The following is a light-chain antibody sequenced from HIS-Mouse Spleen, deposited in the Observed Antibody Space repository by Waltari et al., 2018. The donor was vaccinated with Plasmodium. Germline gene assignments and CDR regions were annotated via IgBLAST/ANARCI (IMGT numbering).Light chain of an antibody. CDR2: SNN. Sequence: QSVLTQPPSASGTPGQRVTIAYSGSSSNIGRNTVNWYQQLPGTAPKLPIYSNNQRPSGVPDRFSGSKSGTSASLAISGLQSEDEADYYCAAWDDSLNGVVFGGGTKLTVL. J-gene: IGLJ2*01. CDR3: AAWDDSLNGVV. V-gene: IGLV1-44*01. CDR1: SSNIGRNT.